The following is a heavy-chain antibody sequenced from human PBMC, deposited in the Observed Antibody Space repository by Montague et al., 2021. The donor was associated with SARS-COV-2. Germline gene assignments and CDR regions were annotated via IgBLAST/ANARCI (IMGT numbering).Heavy chain of an antibody. V-gene: IGHV3-53*01. D-gene: IGHD3-16*01. CDR1: GFTVSSNY. CDR3: ARDLLGAGGKDY. J-gene: IGHJ4*02. CDR2: IYSGGST. Sequence: SLRLSCAASGFTVSSNYMSWVRQAPGKGLEWVSLIYSGGSTFYADSVKGRFTISRDNSKNTLYLQMNSLRAEDTAVYYCARDLLGAGGKDYWGQGALVTVSS.